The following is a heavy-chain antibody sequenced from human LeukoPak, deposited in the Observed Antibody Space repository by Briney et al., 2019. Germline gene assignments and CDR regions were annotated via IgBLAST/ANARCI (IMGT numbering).Heavy chain of an antibody. Sequence: SETLSLTCTVSGGSISSYYWSWIRQPAGKGLEWIGRIYTSGSTNYNPSLESRVTISVDTSKNQFSLKLSSVTAADTAVYYCARDLALSSGWYVGYYYYYMDVWGKGTTVTISS. CDR1: GGSISSYY. V-gene: IGHV4-4*07. D-gene: IGHD6-19*01. CDR3: ARDLALSSGWYVGYYYYYMDV. J-gene: IGHJ6*03. CDR2: IYTSGST.